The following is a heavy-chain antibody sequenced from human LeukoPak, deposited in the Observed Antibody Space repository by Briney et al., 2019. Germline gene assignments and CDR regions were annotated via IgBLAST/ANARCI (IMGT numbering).Heavy chain of an antibody. J-gene: IGHJ4*02. CDR1: GYNFINYG. CDR2: ISTYNGNS. Sequence: ASVKVSCKASGYNFINYGISWVRQAPGQGLDWMGWISTYNGNSIYVQKFQGRVTMTTDTSTSTGYMDLRGLTSDDTAVYYCARVARTAVGIRYYFDEWGEGTRVSVSS. CDR3: ARVARTAVGIRYYFDE. V-gene: IGHV1-18*01. D-gene: IGHD1-14*01.